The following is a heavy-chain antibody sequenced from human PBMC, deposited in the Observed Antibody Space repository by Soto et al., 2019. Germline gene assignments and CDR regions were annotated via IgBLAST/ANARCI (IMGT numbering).Heavy chain of an antibody. CDR1: DVAFTGYT. Sequence: EVQLVESGGGLVKPGGSLRLSCVGSDVAFTGYTFNWVRQAPGKGLEWVSSISSSATHIYYADSVKGRFTISRDNAEKSLYLQMDGLRVDDTAVYYCARSFRGSVRGPCVHWGQGTLVTVSS. CDR3: ARSFRGSVRGPCVH. D-gene: IGHD3-10*01. J-gene: IGHJ4*02. CDR2: ISSSATHI. V-gene: IGHV3-21*01.